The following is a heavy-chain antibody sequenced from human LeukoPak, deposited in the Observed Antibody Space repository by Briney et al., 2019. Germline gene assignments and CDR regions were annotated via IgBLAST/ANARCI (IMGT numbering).Heavy chain of an antibody. CDR3: AREQHDYGDYGGFDY. J-gene: IGHJ4*02. Sequence: GESLKISCKGSGYSFTSYWIGWVRQMPGKGLEWMGIIYPGDSDTRYSPSFQGQVTISADKSISTAYLQWSNLKASDTAMYYCAREQHDYGDYGGFDYWGQGTLVTVSS. CDR1: GYSFTSYW. V-gene: IGHV5-51*01. D-gene: IGHD4-17*01. CDR2: IYPGDSDT.